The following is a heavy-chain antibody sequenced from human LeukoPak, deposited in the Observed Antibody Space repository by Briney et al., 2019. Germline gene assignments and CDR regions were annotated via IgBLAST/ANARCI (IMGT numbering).Heavy chain of an antibody. J-gene: IGHJ4*02. Sequence: SETLSLSCTVSGGSINSYYWSWIRQTAGKGLEWIGRIYTSGSTNYNPSLKSRVTMSVDTSKNQFSLKLSSVTAADTAVYYCARGTYYYGSGSYPFDYWGQGTLVTVSS. CDR1: GGSINSYY. V-gene: IGHV4-4*07. D-gene: IGHD3-10*01. CDR3: ARGTYYYGSGSYPFDY. CDR2: IYTSGST.